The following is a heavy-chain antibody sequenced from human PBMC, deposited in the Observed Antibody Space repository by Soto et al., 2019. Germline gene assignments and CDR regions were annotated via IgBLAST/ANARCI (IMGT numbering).Heavy chain of an antibody. Sequence: QVQLVQSGAEVKKPGASVKVSCKASGYTFTSYAMHWVRQAPGQRLEWMGWINAGNGNTKYSQKFQGRVTITRDTAASTAHMELSSLRSEDTAVYYCARDFSYYYDSSGHNWFDPWGQGTLVTVSS. CDR2: INAGNGNT. D-gene: IGHD3-22*01. CDR3: ARDFSYYYDSSGHNWFDP. J-gene: IGHJ5*02. V-gene: IGHV1-3*01. CDR1: GYTFTSYA.